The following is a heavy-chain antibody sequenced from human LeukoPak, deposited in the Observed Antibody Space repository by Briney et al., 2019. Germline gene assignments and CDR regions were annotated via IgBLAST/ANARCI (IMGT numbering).Heavy chain of an antibody. CDR1: GFIFSPYA. CDR3: VKDRWVDH. CDR2: ISSEGKPT. V-gene: IGHV3-64D*06. Sequence: GGSLRLSCSASGFIFSPYAMHWVRQAPGKGLEYVSSISSEGKPTYYADSVKGRFTISRDNSKNMLYLQMNSLRPEDTAVYYCVKDRWVDHWGQGTLVTVSS. J-gene: IGHJ5*02.